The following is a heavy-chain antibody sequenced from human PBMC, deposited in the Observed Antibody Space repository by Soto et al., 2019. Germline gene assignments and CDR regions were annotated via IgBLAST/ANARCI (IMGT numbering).Heavy chain of an antibody. CDR3: ATDVKNAGYSSDGSFDI. CDR2: FDPEDGET. Sequence: ASVKVSCKVSGYTLTELSMHWVRQAPGKGLEWMGGFDPEDGETIYAQKFQGRVTMTEDTSTDTAYMELSSLRSEDTAVYYCATDVKNAGYSSDGSFDIWGQGTMVPVSS. D-gene: IGHD6-19*01. V-gene: IGHV1-24*01. J-gene: IGHJ3*02. CDR1: GYTLTELS.